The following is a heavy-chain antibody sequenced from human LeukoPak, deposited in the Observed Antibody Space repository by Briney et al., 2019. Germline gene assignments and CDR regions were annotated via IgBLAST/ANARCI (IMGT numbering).Heavy chain of an antibody. CDR2: INPNSGGT. J-gene: IGHJ5*02. V-gene: IGHV1-2*02. Sequence: ASVTVSCTASGYTFTGYYMHWVRQAPGQGLEWMGWINPNSGGTNYAQKFQGRVTMTRDTSISTAYMELSRLRSDDTAVYYCASSPCSGGSCYSDWFDPWGQGTLVTVSS. D-gene: IGHD2-15*01. CDR3: ASSPCSGGSCYSDWFDP. CDR1: GYTFTGYY.